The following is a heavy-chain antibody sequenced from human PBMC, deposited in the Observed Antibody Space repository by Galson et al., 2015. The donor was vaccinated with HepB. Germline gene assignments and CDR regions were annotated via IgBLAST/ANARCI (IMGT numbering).Heavy chain of an antibody. Sequence: PALVKPTQTLTLTCTFSGFSLSTSGVGVGWIRQPPGKALEWLALIYWNDDKRYSPSLKSRLTITKDTSKNQVVLTMTNMDPVDTATYYCARNTMIVEDDAFDIWGQGTMVTVSS. J-gene: IGHJ3*02. CDR1: GFSLSTSGVG. V-gene: IGHV2-5*01. CDR2: IYWNDDK. CDR3: ARNTMIVEDDAFDI. D-gene: IGHD3-22*01.